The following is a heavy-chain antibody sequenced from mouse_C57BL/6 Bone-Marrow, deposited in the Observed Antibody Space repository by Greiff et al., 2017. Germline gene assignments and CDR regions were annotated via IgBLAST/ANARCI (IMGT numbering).Heavy chain of an antibody. V-gene: IGHV1-81*01. D-gene: IGHD2-3*01. CDR3: ARSGGWLLRDFDY. J-gene: IGHJ2*01. CDR2: IYPRSGNT. Sequence: VQVVESGAELARPGASVKLSCKASGYTFTSYGISWVKQRTGQGLEWIGEIYPRSGNTYYNEKFKGKATLTADKSSSTAYMELRSLTSEDSAVYFCARSGGWLLRDFDYWGQGTTLTVSS. CDR1: GYTFTSYG.